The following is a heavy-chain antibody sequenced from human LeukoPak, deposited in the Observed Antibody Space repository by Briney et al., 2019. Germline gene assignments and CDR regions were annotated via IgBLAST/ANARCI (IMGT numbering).Heavy chain of an antibody. CDR3: ARTWIQLWSSPYYFDY. CDR2: ISAYNGNT. V-gene: IGHV1-18*01. D-gene: IGHD5-18*01. J-gene: IGHJ4*02. Sequence: ASVKVSCKASGYTFTSYGISWVRQAPGQGLEWMGWISAYNGNTNYAQKLRGRVTMTTDTSTSTAYMELRSLRSDDTAVYYCARTWIQLWSSPYYFDYWGQGTLVTVSS. CDR1: GYTFTSYG.